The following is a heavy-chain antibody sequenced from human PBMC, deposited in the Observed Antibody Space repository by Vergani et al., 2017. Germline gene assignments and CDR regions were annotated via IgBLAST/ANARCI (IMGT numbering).Heavy chain of an antibody. CDR2: INPNSGGT. Sequence: QVQLVQSGAEVKKPGASVKVSCKASGYTFTGYYMHWVRQAPGQGLEWMGWINPNSGGTNYAQQFQGRVTMTRDTSISTAYMELSRLRSDDTAVYYCARGGGYSYGLLDDWGQGTLVTVSS. J-gene: IGHJ4*02. V-gene: IGHV1-2*02. CDR1: GYTFTGYY. D-gene: IGHD5-18*01. CDR3: ARGGGYSYGLLDD.